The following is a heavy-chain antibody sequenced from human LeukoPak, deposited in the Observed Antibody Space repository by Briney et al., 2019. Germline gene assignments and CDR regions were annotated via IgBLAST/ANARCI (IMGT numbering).Heavy chain of an antibody. Sequence: SETLSLTCTVSGGSISSSSYYWGWIRQPPGKGLGWIGTIYYIGTTYYNPSLKSRVTTSVDTSKNQFSLKLSSVTAADTAVYYGARLRGPTTEFQHWGQGTLVSVSS. CDR2: IYYIGTT. D-gene: IGHD1-26*01. CDR3: ARLRGPTTEFQH. CDR1: GGSISSSSYY. J-gene: IGHJ1*01. V-gene: IGHV4-39*01.